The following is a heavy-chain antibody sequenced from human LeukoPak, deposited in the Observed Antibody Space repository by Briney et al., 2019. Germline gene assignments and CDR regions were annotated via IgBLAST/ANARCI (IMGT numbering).Heavy chain of an antibody. D-gene: IGHD3-22*01. CDR1: GYTFTSYG. Sequence: GASVKVSCKASGYTFTSYGISWVRQAPGQGLEWMGWISAYNGNTNYAQKLQGRVTMTTDTSTSTAYMELRSLRSDDTAVYYCARDRPQYYYDSSGPGRNAFDIWGQGTMVTVSS. CDR2: ISAYNGNT. J-gene: IGHJ3*02. CDR3: ARDRPQYYYDSSGPGRNAFDI. V-gene: IGHV1-18*01.